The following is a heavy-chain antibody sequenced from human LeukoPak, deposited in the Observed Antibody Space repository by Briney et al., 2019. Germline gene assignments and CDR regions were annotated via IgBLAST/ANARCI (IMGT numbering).Heavy chain of an antibody. V-gene: IGHV4-59*01. CDR3: ARGPDSDYYDSSGYLNY. CDR1: GGSISSYY. Sequence: PSETLSLTCTVSGGSISSYYWSWIRQPPGKGLEWIGYIYYSGSTNYNPSLKSRVTISVDTSKNQFSLKLSSVTAADTAVYYCARGPDSDYYDSSGYLNYWGQGTLVTVSS. CDR2: IYYSGST. D-gene: IGHD3-22*01. J-gene: IGHJ4*02.